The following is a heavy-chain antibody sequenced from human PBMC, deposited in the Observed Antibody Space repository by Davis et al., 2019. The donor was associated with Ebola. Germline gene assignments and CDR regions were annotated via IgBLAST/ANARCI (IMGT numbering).Heavy chain of an antibody. D-gene: IGHD3-22*01. Sequence: MPSETLSLTCAVYGGSFSGYYWSWIRQPPGKGLEWIREINHSGSTNYNPSLKSRVTISVDTSKNQFSLKLSSVTAADTAVYYCARLVALYDNSGYAYFDYWGQGTLVTVAS. J-gene: IGHJ4*02. CDR2: INHSGST. CDR3: ARLVALYDNSGYAYFDY. CDR1: GGSFSGYY. V-gene: IGHV4-34*01.